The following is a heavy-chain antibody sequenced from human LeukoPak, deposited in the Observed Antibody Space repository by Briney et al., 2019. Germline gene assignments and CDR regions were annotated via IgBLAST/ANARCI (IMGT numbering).Heavy chain of an antibody. V-gene: IGHV3-30*02. CDR3: ASERAAAGTSPFDF. J-gene: IGHJ4*02. CDR2: IRYDGSNK. Sequence: GGSLRLSCAASGSTFSSYGMHWVRQAPGKGLEWVAFIRYDGSNKYYADSVKGRFTVSRDNSKNTLYLQMNSLRAEDTAVYYCASERAAAGTSPFDFWGQGTLVTVSS. CDR1: GSTFSSYG. D-gene: IGHD6-13*01.